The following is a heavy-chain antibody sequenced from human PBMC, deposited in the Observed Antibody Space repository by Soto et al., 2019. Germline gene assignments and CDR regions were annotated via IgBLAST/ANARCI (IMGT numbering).Heavy chain of an antibody. CDR3: ARHSEVVVITTPPDY. CDR2: IYPGDSDT. V-gene: IGHV5-51*01. Sequence: PGESLKICCKGSGCSFASFWSGRVRQKHGEGLEWMGIIYPGDSDTRYSPSFQGQVAISADKSISTAYLQWSSLKASDTAMYYCARHSEVVVITTPPDYWGQGTLVTVSS. CDR1: GCSFASFW. J-gene: IGHJ4*02. D-gene: IGHD3-22*01.